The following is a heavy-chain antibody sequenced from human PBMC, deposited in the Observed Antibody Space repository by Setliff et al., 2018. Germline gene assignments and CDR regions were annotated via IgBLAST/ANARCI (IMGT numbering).Heavy chain of an antibody. CDR3: ARGSRGFDY. Sequence: ASVKVSCKASGDTFRSHGISWVRQAPGQGLEWMGGTIPMFGSTSYAQKFQGRVTIITDESTTTAYMELSSLTSEDTAVYFCARGSRGFDYWGQGALVTVSS. V-gene: IGHV1-69*05. J-gene: IGHJ4*02. CDR2: TIPMFGST. CDR1: GDTFRSHG.